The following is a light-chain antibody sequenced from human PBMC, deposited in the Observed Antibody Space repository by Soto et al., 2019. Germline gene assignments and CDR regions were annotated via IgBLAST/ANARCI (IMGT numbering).Light chain of an antibody. CDR1: SSDVGGYNY. CDR2: EVS. Sequence: QSVLTQPPSASGSPGQSVTISCTGTSSDVGGYNYVSWYQQHPGKAPKLMIYEVSKRPLGVPDRFSGSKSGNTASLTVSGLQAEDEADYYGSSYAGSNNLGVFGTGTKVAVL. J-gene: IGLJ1*01. CDR3: SSYAGSNNLGV. V-gene: IGLV2-8*01.